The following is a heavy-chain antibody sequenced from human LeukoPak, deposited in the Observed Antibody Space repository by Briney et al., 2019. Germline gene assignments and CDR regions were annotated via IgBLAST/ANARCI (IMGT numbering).Heavy chain of an antibody. V-gene: IGHV4-4*07. D-gene: IGHD2-2*01. CDR2: IYTSGST. CDR3: ARVGDIVVPDQTFFDY. CDR1: GGSISSYY. Sequence: KASETLSLTCTVSGGSISSYYWSWIRQPAGKGLEWIGRIYTSGSTNYNPSLKSRVTMSVGTSKNQFSLKLSSVTAADTAVYYCARVGDIVVPDQTFFDYWGQGTLATVSS. J-gene: IGHJ4*02.